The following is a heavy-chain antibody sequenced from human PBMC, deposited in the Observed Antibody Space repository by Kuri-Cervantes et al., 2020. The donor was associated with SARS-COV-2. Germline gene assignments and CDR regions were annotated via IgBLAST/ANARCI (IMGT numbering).Heavy chain of an antibody. CDR2: IYYSGST. CDR3: ARLARGWYRDDY. CDR1: GGSISSSSYY. J-gene: IGHJ4*02. V-gene: IGHV4-39*01. D-gene: IGHD6-19*01. Sequence: SETLSLTCTVSGGSISSSSYYWGWIRQPPGKGLEWIGRIYYSGSTYYNPSLKSRVTISVDTSKNQFSLKLSSVTAADTAVYYCARLARGWYRDDYWGQGTLVTVSS.